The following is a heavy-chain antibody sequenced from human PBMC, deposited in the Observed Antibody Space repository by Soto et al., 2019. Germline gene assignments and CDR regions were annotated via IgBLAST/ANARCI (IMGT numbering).Heavy chain of an antibody. V-gene: IGHV4-31*03. D-gene: IGHD1-1*01. CDR3: ARRTDTPNWLDP. CDR1: GGSISSGGYY. J-gene: IGHJ5*02. CDR2: IYYSGST. Sequence: SETLSLTCTVSGGSISSGGYYWSWIRQHPGKGLEWIGYIYYSGSTYYNPSLKSRVTISVDTSKNQFSLKLSSVTAADTAVYYCARRTDTPNWLDPWGQGTLVTVSS.